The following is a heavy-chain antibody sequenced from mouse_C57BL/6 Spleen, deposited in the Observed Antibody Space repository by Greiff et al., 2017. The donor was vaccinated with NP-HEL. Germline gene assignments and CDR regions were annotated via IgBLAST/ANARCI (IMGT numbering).Heavy chain of an antibody. Sequence: QVQLQQSGPGLVAPSQSLSITCTVSGFSLTSYGVHWVRQPPGKGLEWLVVIWSDGSTTYNSALKSRLSISKDNSKSQVFLKMNSLQTDDTAMYYCARHEYYGSSYAWFAYWGQGTLVTVSA. CDR1: GFSLTSYG. CDR2: IWSDGST. CDR3: ARHEYYGSSYAWFAY. V-gene: IGHV2-6-1*01. D-gene: IGHD1-1*01. J-gene: IGHJ3*01.